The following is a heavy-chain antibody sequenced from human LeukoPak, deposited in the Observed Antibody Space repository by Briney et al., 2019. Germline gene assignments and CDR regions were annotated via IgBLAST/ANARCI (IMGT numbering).Heavy chain of an antibody. V-gene: IGHV4-39*01. CDR1: GGSICSSSYF. D-gene: IGHD6-13*01. J-gene: IGHJ6*02. CDR3: ARHSSGHGYSRSSYARIYYYGLDL. CDR2: IYNTGST. Sequence: PSVTLSCTCSVSGGSICSSSYFWGWIRQSPGKGLEWIAAIYNTGSTYYTQSLKSRVTISVDTSRNQFSLRLSSVTAADTAVYYCARHSSGHGYSRSSYARIYYYGLDLWGQGTTVTVSS.